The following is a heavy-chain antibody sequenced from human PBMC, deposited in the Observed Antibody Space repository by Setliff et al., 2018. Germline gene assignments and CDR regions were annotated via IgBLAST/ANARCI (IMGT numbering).Heavy chain of an antibody. D-gene: IGHD4-17*01. CDR1: GGSVSSSSYY. Sequence: SETLSLTCTVSGGSVSSSSYYWNWIRRPAGKGLEWIGRIYASGRTDYNPSPQSRVSISLDTSQSQFPLRLSSVTAADTALYFCARVRNDYPYYIDSWGQGTLVTVSS. CDR2: IYASGRT. V-gene: IGHV4-61*02. J-gene: IGHJ4*02. CDR3: ARVRNDYPYYIDS.